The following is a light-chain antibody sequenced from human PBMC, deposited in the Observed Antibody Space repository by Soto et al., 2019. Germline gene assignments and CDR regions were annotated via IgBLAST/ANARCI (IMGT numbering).Light chain of an antibody. Sequence: DIQMTQSPSTLSASVGDRVTITCRASQSISSWLAWYQQKPGKAPKLLTYKASSLESGVPSRFSGSGSGTEFTLTISSLQPDDFATYYCQQYNSYSFGQGTKVDIK. CDR3: QQYNSYS. CDR1: QSISSW. V-gene: IGKV1-5*03. J-gene: IGKJ1*01. CDR2: KAS.